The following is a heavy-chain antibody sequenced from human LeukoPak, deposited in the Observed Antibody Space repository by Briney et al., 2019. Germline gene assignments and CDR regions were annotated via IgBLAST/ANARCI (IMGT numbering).Heavy chain of an antibody. J-gene: IGHJ4*02. CDR1: GGSFSGYY. CDR3: ASYKYYDSSGRFDY. V-gene: IGHV4-34*01. D-gene: IGHD3-22*01. CDR2: INHSGST. Sequence: SETLSLTCAVYGGSFSGYYWSWIRQSPGKGLEWIGEINHSGSTYYNPSLKSRVTISVDRSKNQFSLKLSSVTAADTAVYYCASYKYYDSSGRFDYWGQGTLVTVSS.